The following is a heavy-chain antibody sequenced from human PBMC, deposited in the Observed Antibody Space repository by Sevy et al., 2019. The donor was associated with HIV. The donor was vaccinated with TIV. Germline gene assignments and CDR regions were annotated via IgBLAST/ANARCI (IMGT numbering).Heavy chain of an antibody. V-gene: IGHV1-8*01. J-gene: IGHJ6*02. Sequence: ASVKVSCKASGYTFTSYDINWVRQATGQGLEWMGWMNPNSGNTGYAQKFQGRVTMTRNTSISTAYMELSSLRSEDTAVYYCARGRYYDFWSGYYNYYYGMDVWGQRTTVTVSS. CDR1: GYTFTSYD. CDR3: ARGRYYDFWSGYYNYYYGMDV. CDR2: MNPNSGNT. D-gene: IGHD3-3*01.